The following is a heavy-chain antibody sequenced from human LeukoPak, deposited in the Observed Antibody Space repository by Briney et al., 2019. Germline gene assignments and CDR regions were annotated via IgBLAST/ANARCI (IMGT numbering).Heavy chain of an antibody. V-gene: IGHV3-73*01. CDR3: TRPSHSYGTDAFDI. CDR1: AFTFSGSA. J-gene: IGHJ3*02. CDR2: IRSKADSYAT. D-gene: IGHD1-14*01. Sequence: GGSLRLSCAASAFTFSGSAMHWVRQASGKGLEWIGRIRSKADSYATAYAASVKGRFTISRDDSKNTAYLQMNSLKTEDTAVYYCTRPSHSYGTDAFDIWGQGTMVTVSS.